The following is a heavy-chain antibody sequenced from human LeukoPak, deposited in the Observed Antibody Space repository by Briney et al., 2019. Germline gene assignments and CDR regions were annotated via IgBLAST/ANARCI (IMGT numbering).Heavy chain of an antibody. J-gene: IGHJ4*02. CDR3: ARGYMGATSYFDY. D-gene: IGHD1-26*01. Sequence: ASVKVSCKASGYTFTNYGFSRVRQAPGQGLEWMGWISAYNGNTNHAQNFQGRVTMTTDASTSTAYMELTSLRSDDTAVYFCARGYMGATSYFDYWGQGALVTVSS. V-gene: IGHV1-18*01. CDR1: GYTFTNYG. CDR2: ISAYNGNT.